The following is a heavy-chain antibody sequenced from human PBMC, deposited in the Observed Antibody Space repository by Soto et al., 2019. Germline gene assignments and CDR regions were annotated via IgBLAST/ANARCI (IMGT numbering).Heavy chain of an antibody. J-gene: IGHJ6*03. Sequence: GGSLRLSCAASGFTFSSYAMSWVRQAPGKGLEWVSAISGSGGSTYYADSVKGRFTISRDNSKNTLYLQMNSLRAEDTAVYYCAKVRGCSGGSCYSGAHYYYYMDVWGKGTTVTVSS. D-gene: IGHD2-15*01. V-gene: IGHV3-23*01. CDR3: AKVRGCSGGSCYSGAHYYYYMDV. CDR2: ISGSGGST. CDR1: GFTFSSYA.